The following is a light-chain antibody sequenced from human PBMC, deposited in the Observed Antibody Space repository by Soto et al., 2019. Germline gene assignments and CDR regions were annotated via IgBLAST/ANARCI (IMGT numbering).Light chain of an antibody. J-gene: IGKJ2*01. CDR3: QQYNSYSGDT. CDR2: DAS. V-gene: IGKV1-5*01. CDR1: QSISSW. Sequence: DIQMTQSPSTLSASVGDRVTITCRASQSISSWLAWYQQKPGKAPKLLIYDASSLESGVPSRFSGSGSGTEFTLTISSLQPDDVATYYCQQYNSYSGDTFGQGTKLEIK.